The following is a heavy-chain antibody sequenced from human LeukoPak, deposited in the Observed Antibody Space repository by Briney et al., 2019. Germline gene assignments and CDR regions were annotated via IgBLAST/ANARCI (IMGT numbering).Heavy chain of an antibody. Sequence: GGSLRLSCAASGFTFSSYSMNWVRQAPGKGLEWVSSISSSSSYIYYADSVKGRFTISRDNAKNSLYLQMNSLRAEDTAVYYCAREAFYYGSGYYYYYGMDVWGQGTTVTVSS. CDR1: GFTFSSYS. CDR2: ISSSSSYI. D-gene: IGHD3-10*01. CDR3: AREAFYYGSGYYYYYGMDV. V-gene: IGHV3-21*01. J-gene: IGHJ6*02.